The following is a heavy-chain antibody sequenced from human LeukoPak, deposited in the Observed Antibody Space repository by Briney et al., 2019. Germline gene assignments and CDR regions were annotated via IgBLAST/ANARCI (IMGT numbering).Heavy chain of an antibody. Sequence: SVKVSCKASGGAFGSYAISWVRQAPGQGLEWMGRIIPIFGTANYAQKFQGRVTITTDESTSTAYMELSSLRSEDTAVYYCARVGVGATSPFGYWGQGTLVTVSS. CDR3: ARVGVGATSPFGY. CDR2: IIPIFGTA. CDR1: GGAFGSYA. J-gene: IGHJ4*02. D-gene: IGHD1-26*01. V-gene: IGHV1-69*05.